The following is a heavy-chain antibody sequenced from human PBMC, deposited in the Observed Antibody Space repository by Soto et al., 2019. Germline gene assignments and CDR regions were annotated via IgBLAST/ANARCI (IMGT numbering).Heavy chain of an antibody. Sequence: RASVKVSCKASGGTFSSYAISWVRQAPGQGLEWMGGIIPIFGTANYAQKFQGRVTITADKSTSTAYMELSSLRSEDTAVYYCAREDGYSYGFDYWGQGTLVTVSS. CDR1: GGTFSSYA. CDR3: AREDGYSYGFDY. CDR2: IIPIFGTA. V-gene: IGHV1-69*06. D-gene: IGHD5-18*01. J-gene: IGHJ4*02.